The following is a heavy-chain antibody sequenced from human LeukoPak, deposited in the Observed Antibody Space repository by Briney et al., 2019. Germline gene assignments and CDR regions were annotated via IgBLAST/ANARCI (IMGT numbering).Heavy chain of an antibody. CDR2: IYYSGST. V-gene: IGHV4-39*01. CDR1: GGSISSSSYY. J-gene: IGHJ4*02. D-gene: IGHD2-2*01. CDR3: ASQGHNGEYSSIVVVPAAHFDY. Sequence: SETLSLTCTVSGGSISSSSYYWGWIRQPPGKGLEWIGSIYYSGSTYYNPSLKSRVTISVDTSKNQFSLKLSSVTAADTAEYYCASQGHNGEYSSIVVVPAAHFDYWGQGTLVTVSS.